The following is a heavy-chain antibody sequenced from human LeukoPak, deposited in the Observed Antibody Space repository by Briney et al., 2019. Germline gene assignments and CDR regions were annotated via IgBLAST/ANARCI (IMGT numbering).Heavy chain of an antibody. V-gene: IGHV3-7*01. D-gene: IGHD5-24*01. CDR2: MKQDGSEK. Sequence: GGSLRLSCAASGFTFSNYWMHWVRQAPGKGLEWVANMKQDGSEKYYVDSVKGRFTISRDNAKNSLYLQMNSLSAEDTAIYYCARDRRDGYNVLDYWGQGTLVTVSS. J-gene: IGHJ4*02. CDR3: ARDRRDGYNVLDY. CDR1: GFTFSNYW.